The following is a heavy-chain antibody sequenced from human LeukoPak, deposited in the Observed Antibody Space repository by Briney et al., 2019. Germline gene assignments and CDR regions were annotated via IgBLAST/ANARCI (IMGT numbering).Heavy chain of an antibody. Sequence: PGGSLRLSCAASGFTFSSYAMSWVRQAPGKGLEWVSGISGSGGSTYYADSVKGRFTISRDNSKNTLYLQMNSLRAEDTAVYYCAKDTRPLLWFGESPFDYWGQGTLVTVSS. CDR3: AKDTRPLLWFGESPFDY. J-gene: IGHJ4*02. CDR1: GFTFSSYA. D-gene: IGHD3-10*01. V-gene: IGHV3-23*01. CDR2: ISGSGGST.